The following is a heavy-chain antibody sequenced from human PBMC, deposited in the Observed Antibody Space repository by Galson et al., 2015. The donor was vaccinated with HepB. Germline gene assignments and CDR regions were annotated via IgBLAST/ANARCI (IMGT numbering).Heavy chain of an antibody. J-gene: IGHJ6*03. D-gene: IGHD3-3*01. CDR2: VSDSGRST. CDR1: GFTFSIYA. CDR3: AKVAYSDFWSGNFPDYYHYHMDV. Sequence: SLRLSCAASGFTFSIYAMSWVRQAPGKGLEWVSGVSDSGRSTYYADSVKGRLSISRDNSKNTLFLHMNSLRAEDTAVYYCAKVAYSDFWSGNFPDYYHYHMDVWGKGTTVIVSS. V-gene: IGHV3-23*01.